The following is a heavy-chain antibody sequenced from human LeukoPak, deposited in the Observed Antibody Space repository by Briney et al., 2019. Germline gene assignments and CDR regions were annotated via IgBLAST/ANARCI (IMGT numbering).Heavy chain of an antibody. D-gene: IGHD4-17*01. Sequence: GGSLRLSCAASGFTFSSYWMSWVCQAPGKRLEWVANIKQDGSEKYYVDSVKGRFTISRDNPKNSLYLQMNSLRAEDTAVYYCARETSYGEMFDYWGQGTLVTVSS. V-gene: IGHV3-7*01. CDR2: IKQDGSEK. J-gene: IGHJ4*02. CDR1: GFTFSSYW. CDR3: ARETSYGEMFDY.